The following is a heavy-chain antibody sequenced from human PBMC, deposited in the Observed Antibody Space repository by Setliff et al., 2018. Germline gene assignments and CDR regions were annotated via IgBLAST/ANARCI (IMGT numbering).Heavy chain of an antibody. Sequence: GSLRLSCVVSGLTVSNDFMGWVRQAPGKGLEWVSVIYNIGETRYADSVKGRFTLSRDKSKNTLYLHLSSLRVEDTATYYCARDRGGTNPWFDFWGQGTQVTVSS. J-gene: IGHJ5*01. D-gene: IGHD3-10*01. CDR3: ARDRGGTNPWFDF. CDR1: GLTVSNDF. CDR2: IYNIGET. V-gene: IGHV3-53*01.